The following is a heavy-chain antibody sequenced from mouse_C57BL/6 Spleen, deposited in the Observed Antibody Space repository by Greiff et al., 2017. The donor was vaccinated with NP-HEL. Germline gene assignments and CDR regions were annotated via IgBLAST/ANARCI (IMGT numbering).Heavy chain of an antibody. J-gene: IGHJ2*01. V-gene: IGHV5-17*01. D-gene: IGHD1-1*02. CDR1: GFTFSDYG. CDR2: ISSGSSTI. CDR3: ARRYYVNYFDY. Sequence: DVMLVESGGGLVKPGGSLKLSCAASGFTFSDYGMHWVRQAPEKGLEWVAYISSGSSTIYYADTVKGRFTISRDNAKNTLFLQMTSLRSEDTAMYYCARRYYVNYFDYWGQGTTLTVSS.